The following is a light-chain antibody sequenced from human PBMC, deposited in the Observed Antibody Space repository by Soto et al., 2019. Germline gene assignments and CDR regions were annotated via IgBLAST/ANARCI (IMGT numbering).Light chain of an antibody. CDR2: EVS. Sequence: QSALTQPASLPGSPGRPITISSRGTTGAIGAYDYVSWYQQHPGRAPKLIIYEVSHRFSGLSYRFSGSKSGNTASLTISGLQAEDEGDYYCTSFAPGRIYVFGSGTKLTVL. CDR1: TGAIGAYDY. J-gene: IGLJ1*01. V-gene: IGLV2-14*03. CDR3: TSFAPGRIYV.